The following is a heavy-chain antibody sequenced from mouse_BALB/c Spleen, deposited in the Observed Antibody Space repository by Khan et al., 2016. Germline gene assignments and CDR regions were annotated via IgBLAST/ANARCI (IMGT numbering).Heavy chain of an antibody. CDR2: IDPANGNT. J-gene: IGHJ4*01. D-gene: IGHD2-1*01. CDR1: GFNIKDTY. V-gene: IGHV14-3*02. Sequence: VQLQQSGAELVKPGASVKLSCTASGFNIKDTYMHWVKQRPEQGLEWLGRIDPANGNTKYDPKFQGKATITADTSSNTAYLPLSSLTSEDTAVYYCARSNYGNYEEGYTMDYWGQGTSVTVSS. CDR3: ARSNYGNYEEGYTMDY.